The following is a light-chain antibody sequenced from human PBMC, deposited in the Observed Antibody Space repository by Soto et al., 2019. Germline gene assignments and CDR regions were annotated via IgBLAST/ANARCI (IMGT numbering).Light chain of an antibody. Sequence: DIQMTQSPSTLPASVGDRVTITCRASQSISNWLAWYQQKPGKAPTLLIYDVSRLESGVPSRFSGSGSGTEFTLTINSLQPDDFATYYCQQGYSIHALTFGGGTKVELK. J-gene: IGKJ4*01. CDR3: QQGYSIHALT. CDR2: DVS. V-gene: IGKV1-5*01. CDR1: QSISNW.